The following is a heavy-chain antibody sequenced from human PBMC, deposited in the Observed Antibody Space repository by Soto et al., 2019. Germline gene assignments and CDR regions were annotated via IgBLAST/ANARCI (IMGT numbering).Heavy chain of an antibody. V-gene: IGHV4-34*01. CDR2: INHSGST. CDR1: GGSFNGYY. Sequence: SETLSLTCAVYGGSFNGYYWSWIRQPPGKGLEWIGEINHSGSTNYNPSLKSRVTISVDTSKNQFSLKLSSVTAADTAVYYCARQPSGSYYYYYYMDVWGKGTKVTVSS. CDR3: ARQPSGSYYYYYYMDV. J-gene: IGHJ6*03. D-gene: IGHD1-26*01.